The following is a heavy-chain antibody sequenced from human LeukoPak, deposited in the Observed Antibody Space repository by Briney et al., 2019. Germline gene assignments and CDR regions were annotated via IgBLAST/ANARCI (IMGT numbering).Heavy chain of an antibody. V-gene: IGHV1-18*01. CDR1: GYSFTSYG. Sequence: GESLKISCKGSGYSFTSYGISWVRQAPGQGLEWMGWISAYNGNTNYAQKLQGRVTMTTDASTSTAYMELRSLRSDDTAVYYCARVGSYYGDYFDYWGQGTLVTVSS. CDR2: ISAYNGNT. CDR3: ARVGSYYGDYFDY. J-gene: IGHJ4*02. D-gene: IGHD1-26*01.